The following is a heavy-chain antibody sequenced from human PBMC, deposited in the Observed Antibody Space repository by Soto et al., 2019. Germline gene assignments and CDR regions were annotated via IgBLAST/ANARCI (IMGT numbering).Heavy chain of an antibody. CDR1: GFAFRHNY. CDR3: ATGGIYYEA. D-gene: IGHD1-26*01. Sequence: PGGSLRLSCTVSGFAFRHNYLTWIRQAPGKGLEWLSYISTSGSPAYYADSVKGRFTISTDNAKKSLYLQMDSLRAEDTGVYYCATGGIYYEAWGQGPLVPAS. J-gene: IGHJ5*02. V-gene: IGHV3-11*01. CDR2: ISTSGSPA.